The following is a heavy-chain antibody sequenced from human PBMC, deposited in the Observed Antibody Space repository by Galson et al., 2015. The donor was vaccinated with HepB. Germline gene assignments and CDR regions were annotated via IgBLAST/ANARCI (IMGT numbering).Heavy chain of an antibody. V-gene: IGHV5-51*03. J-gene: IGHJ3*02. Sequence: QSGAEVKKPGESLKISCQGFGYSFNSYWIGRVRQMPGKGLEWMGIIYPGDSDTRYGPSFQGQVTISVDKSISTAYLQWSSLKASDTAMYYCATLLTGVPDDAFDIWGQGTMVTVSS. D-gene: IGHD1-14*01. CDR1: GYSFNSYW. CDR2: IYPGDSDT. CDR3: ATLLTGVPDDAFDI.